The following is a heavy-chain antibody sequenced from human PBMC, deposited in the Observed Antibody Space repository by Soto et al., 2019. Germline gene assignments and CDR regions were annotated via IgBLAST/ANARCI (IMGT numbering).Heavy chain of an antibody. D-gene: IGHD3-10*01. V-gene: IGHV4-34*01. CDR3: ARGPRLWFGKSHYFDY. Sequence: QVQLQQWGAGLLKPSETLSLTCAVYGGSFSGYYWSWIRQPPGKGLEWIGEINHSGSTNYNPSLKSRVTISVDTSKNQFSLKLSSVTAADTDVYYCARGPRLWFGKSHYFDYWGQGTLVTVSS. CDR1: GGSFSGYY. CDR2: INHSGST. J-gene: IGHJ4*02.